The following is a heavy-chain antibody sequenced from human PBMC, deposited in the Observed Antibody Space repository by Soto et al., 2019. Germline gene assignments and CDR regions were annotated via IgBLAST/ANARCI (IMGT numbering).Heavy chain of an antibody. J-gene: IGHJ4*02. CDR3: ARAIGADFFDY. CDR1: GFTFSNYA. Sequence: GGSLRLSCIASGFTFSNYAMSWVRQAPGKGLEWVSTISDNGANTFIGDSMKDHFDISRDNSKNSVFLHLSTVRAEDTAIYYCARAIGADFFDYWGQGTPVTVSS. V-gene: IGHV3-23*01. D-gene: IGHD6-25*01. CDR2: ISDNGANT.